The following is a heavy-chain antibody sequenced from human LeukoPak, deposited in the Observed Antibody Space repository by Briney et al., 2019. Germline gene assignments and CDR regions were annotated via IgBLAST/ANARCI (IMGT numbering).Heavy chain of an antibody. CDR1: GLTVSSNY. V-gene: IGHV3-23*01. D-gene: IGHD5-18*01. CDR3: AKEERPKLQLWSDFDY. CDR2: ISGSGGST. Sequence: GGSLRLSCAASGLTVSSNYMSWVSQAPGKGLEWVSAISGSGGSTYYADSVKGRFTISRDNSKNTLYLQMNSLRAEDTAVYYCAKEERPKLQLWSDFDYWGQGTLVTVSS. J-gene: IGHJ4*02.